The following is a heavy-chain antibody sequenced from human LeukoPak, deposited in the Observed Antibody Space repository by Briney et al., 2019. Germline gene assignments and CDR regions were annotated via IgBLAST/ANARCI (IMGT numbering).Heavy chain of an antibody. CDR1: GYTFTGYY. V-gene: IGHV1-2*02. CDR2: INPNSGGT. J-gene: IGHJ6*03. Sequence: GASVKVSCKASGYTFTGYYMHWVRQAPGQGLEWMGWINPNSGGTNYAQKFQGRVTMTRDTSISTAYMELSGLRSDDTAVYYCARGSAYSGSYYYYYYMDVWGKGTTVTVSS. CDR3: ARGSAYSGSYYYYYYMDV. D-gene: IGHD1-26*01.